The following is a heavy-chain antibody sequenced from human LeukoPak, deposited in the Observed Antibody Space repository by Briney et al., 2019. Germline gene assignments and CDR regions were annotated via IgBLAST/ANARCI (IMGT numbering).Heavy chain of an antibody. CDR2: INHSGST. CDR3: ASIVVVPAATSYYGMDV. V-gene: IGHV4-34*01. CDR1: GGSFSGYY. J-gene: IGHJ6*04. D-gene: IGHD2-2*01. Sequence: SETLSLTCAVYGGSFSGYYWSWIRPPPGKGLEWIGEINHSGSTNYNPSLKSRVTISVDTSKNQFSLKLSCVTAADTAVYYRASIVVVPAATSYYGMDVWGKGTTVTVSS.